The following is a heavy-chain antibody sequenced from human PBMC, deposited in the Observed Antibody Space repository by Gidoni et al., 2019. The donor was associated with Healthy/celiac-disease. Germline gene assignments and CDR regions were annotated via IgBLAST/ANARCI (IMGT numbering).Heavy chain of an antibody. D-gene: IGHD3-10*01. Sequence: EVQLLESGGGLVQPGGSLRLSCSASAFTFSSYAMSWVRQAPGKGLEWVSAISGSGGSTYYADSVKGRLTISRDNSKNTLYLQMNSLRAEDTAVYYCARSPRRLSFFFDYWGQGTLVTVSS. J-gene: IGHJ4*02. CDR3: ARSPRRLSFFFDY. V-gene: IGHV3-23*01. CDR2: ISGSGGST. CDR1: AFTFSSYA.